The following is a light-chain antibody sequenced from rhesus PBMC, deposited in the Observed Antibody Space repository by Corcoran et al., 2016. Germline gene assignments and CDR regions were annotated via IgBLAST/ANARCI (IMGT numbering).Light chain of an antibody. J-gene: IGKJ1*01. CDR3: QRHTRYPRT. CDR2: AES. Sequence: DIQMTQSPSSLSASLGDRVAITFQASQGISSWLSWFQQKPGKAPKPLIYAESRFNSGVPPRFSGSGLGTEFTFTNSGLQPEDFATYYCQRHTRYPRTFGQGTKVQI. CDR1: QGISSW. V-gene: IGKV1-19*01.